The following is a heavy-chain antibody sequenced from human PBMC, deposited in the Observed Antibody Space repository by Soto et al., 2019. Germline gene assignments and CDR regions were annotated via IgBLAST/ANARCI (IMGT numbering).Heavy chain of an antibody. J-gene: IGHJ4*02. CDR1: GFTFTSYA. Sequence: QVQLVESGGSVVQPGRSLRLSCEASGFTFTSYAMHWVRQAPGKGLEWVAVISYDGINEYYADSVKGRFTISRDNSKNTLFLQMSSLRVEDTAVYYCARERLRLGELSLIGYFDYGGQGTRVTVSS. CDR2: ISYDGINE. D-gene: IGHD3-16*02. CDR3: ARERLRLGELSLIGYFDY. V-gene: IGHV3-30*15.